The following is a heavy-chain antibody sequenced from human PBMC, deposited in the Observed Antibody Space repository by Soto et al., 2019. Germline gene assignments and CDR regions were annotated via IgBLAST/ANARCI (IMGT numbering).Heavy chain of an antibody. CDR1: GGSISSGGYY. CDR2: IYYSGST. CDR3: ARAFEWDWFDP. V-gene: IGHV4-31*03. Sequence: QVQLQESGPGLVKPSQTLSLTCTVSGGSISSGGYYWNWIRQHPGKGLEWIGYIYYSGSTYYNPFLKSRVTISVDTSKNQFSLKLSSVTAADTAVYYCARAFEWDWFDPWGQGTLVTVSS. J-gene: IGHJ5*02. D-gene: IGHD3-9*01.